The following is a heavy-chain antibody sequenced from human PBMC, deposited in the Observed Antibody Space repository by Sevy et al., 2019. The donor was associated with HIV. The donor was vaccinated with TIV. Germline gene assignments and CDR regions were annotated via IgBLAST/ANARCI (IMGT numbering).Heavy chain of an antibody. Sequence: ASVKVSCKASGYTFTGYYMHWVRQAPGQGLEWMGRINPNSGGTNYTQKFQGRVTMTRDTSISTAYMELSRLRSDDTAVYYCARDRWPYSRDLASAFDIWGQGTMVTVS. CDR3: ARDRWPYSRDLASAFDI. J-gene: IGHJ3*02. D-gene: IGHD6-13*01. CDR2: INPNSGGT. V-gene: IGHV1-2*06. CDR1: GYTFTGYY.